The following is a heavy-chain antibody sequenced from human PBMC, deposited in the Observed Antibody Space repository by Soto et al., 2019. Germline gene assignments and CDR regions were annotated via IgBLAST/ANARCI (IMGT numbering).Heavy chain of an antibody. CDR1: GFTFTSSA. CDR2: IVVGSGNT. D-gene: IGHD3-22*01. J-gene: IGHJ4*02. CDR3: AVSIDYYDSSGTIGY. V-gene: IGHV1-58*01. Sequence: SVKVSCKASGFTFTSSAVQWVRQARGQRLEWIGWIVVGSGNTNYAQKFQERVTITRDMSTSTAYMELSSLRSEDTAVYYCAVSIDYYDSSGTIGYWGQGTLVTVS.